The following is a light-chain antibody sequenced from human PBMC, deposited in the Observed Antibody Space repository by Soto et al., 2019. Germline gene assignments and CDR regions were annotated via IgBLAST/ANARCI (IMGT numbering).Light chain of an antibody. CDR2: GAS. Sequence: EVGVWQSPGAVSLSPGEGATLSCRASQSLSSSYVAWYQQKVGQPPRLLIYGASNRATGIPDRFSGSWSGTEFTLTISSLQPEDFAIYYCHPYNNWPSWTSGQGT. CDR1: QSLSSSY. V-gene: IGKV3D-15*01. CDR3: HPYNNWPSWT. J-gene: IGKJ1*01.